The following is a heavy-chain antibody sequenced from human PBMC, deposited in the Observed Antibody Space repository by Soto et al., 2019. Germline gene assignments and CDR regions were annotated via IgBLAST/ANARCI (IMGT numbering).Heavy chain of an antibody. J-gene: IGHJ4*02. CDR1: GGTFSSYT. CDR3: ARSKGQLWFDY. V-gene: IGHV1-69*02. CDR2: IIPILGIA. D-gene: IGHD5-18*01. Sequence: QVPLVQSGAEVKKPGSSVKVSCKASGGTFSSYTISWVRQAPGQGLEWMGRIIPILGIANYAQKFQARVTITADKSTSTAYMELSSLRSEDTAVYYCARSKGQLWFDYWGQGTLVTVSS.